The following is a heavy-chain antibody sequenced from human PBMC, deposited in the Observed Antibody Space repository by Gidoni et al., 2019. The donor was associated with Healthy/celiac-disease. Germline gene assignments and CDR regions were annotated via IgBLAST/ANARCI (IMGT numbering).Heavy chain of an antibody. CDR2: IRSKAYGGTT. CDR1: GFTFGDYA. CDR3: TRRGAHAFDI. J-gene: IGHJ3*02. D-gene: IGHD3-16*01. V-gene: IGHV3-49*04. Sequence: EVQLVESGGGLVQPGRSLRLSCTASGFTFGDYAMSWVRQAPGKGLEWVGFIRSKAYGGTTEYAASVKGRFTISRDDSKSIAYLQMNSLKTEDTAVYYCTRRGAHAFDIWGQGTMVTVSS.